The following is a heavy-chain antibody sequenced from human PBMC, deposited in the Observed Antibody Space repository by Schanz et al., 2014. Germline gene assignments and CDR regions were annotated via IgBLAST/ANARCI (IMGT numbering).Heavy chain of an antibody. J-gene: IGHJ4*02. Sequence: QVQLVESGGGVVQPGRSLRLSCAASGFTFSSYSMHWVRQAPGKGLEWVSNISPTGSSTYYADSVKGRFTISRDNSKNTLYLQMNNLRAEDTAVYYCAKQHGVIQQVSDYWGQGTLVTVSS. CDR3: AKQHGVIQQVSDY. D-gene: IGHD3-22*01. V-gene: IGHV3-NL1*01. CDR1: GFTFSSYS. CDR2: ISPTGSST.